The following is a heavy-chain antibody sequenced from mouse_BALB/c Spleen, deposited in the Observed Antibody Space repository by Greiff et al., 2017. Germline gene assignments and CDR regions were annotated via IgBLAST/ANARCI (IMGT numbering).Heavy chain of an antibody. Sequence: VQLQQPGAELVRPGASVKLSCKASGYTFTSYWINWVKQRPGQGLEWIGNIYPSDSYTNYNQKFKDKATLTVDKSSSTAYMQLSSPTSEDSAVYYCTRDYRYDGGADYWGQGTTLTVSS. CDR2: IYPSDSYT. V-gene: IGHV1-69*02. D-gene: IGHD2-14*01. CDR1: GYTFTSYW. CDR3: TRDYRYDGGADY. J-gene: IGHJ2*01.